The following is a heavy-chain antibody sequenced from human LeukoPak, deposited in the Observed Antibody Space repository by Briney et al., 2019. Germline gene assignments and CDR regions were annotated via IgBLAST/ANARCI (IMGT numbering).Heavy chain of an antibody. Sequence: GGSLRLSCAASGFTFSDYYMSWIRQAPGKGLEWVAVISYDGTNKYYADSVKGRFTISRDNSKNTLYLQMNSLRVEDTAVYYCARDRGSGYDYNAHFDYWGQGTLVTVSS. CDR2: ISYDGTNK. V-gene: IGHV3-30*03. CDR3: ARDRGSGYDYNAHFDY. CDR1: GFTFSDYY. J-gene: IGHJ4*02. D-gene: IGHD5-12*01.